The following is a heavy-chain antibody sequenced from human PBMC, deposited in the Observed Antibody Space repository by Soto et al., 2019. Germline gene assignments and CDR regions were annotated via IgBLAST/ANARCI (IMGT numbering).Heavy chain of an antibody. V-gene: IGHV1-18*01. CDR2: ISAYNGNT. CDR1: GYTFTSYG. D-gene: IGHD1-1*01. Sequence: ASVKVSCKASGYTFTSYGISWVRQAPGQGIEWMGWISAYNGNTNYAQKLQGRVTMTTDTSTSTAYMELRSLRSDDTAVYYCARDRRIEEWAEPAWYFDLWGRGTLVTVSS. CDR3: ARDRRIEEWAEPAWYFDL. J-gene: IGHJ2*01.